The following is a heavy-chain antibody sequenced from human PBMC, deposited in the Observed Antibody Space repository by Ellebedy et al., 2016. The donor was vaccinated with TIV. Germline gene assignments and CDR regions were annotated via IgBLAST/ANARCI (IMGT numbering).Heavy chain of an antibody. D-gene: IGHD3-10*01. J-gene: IGHJ6*02. CDR2: ISSDGIST. V-gene: IGHV3-74*01. CDR3: ARGRITLVRGVTMYYYYGMDV. Sequence: PGGSLRLSCAASGFTFSSYWMYWVRQAPGKGLVWVSRISSDGISTSYADSVKGRFTIYRDNARNTLYLQMNSLRANDTAVYYCARGRITLVRGVTMYYYYGMDVWGQGTTVTVSS. CDR1: GFTFSSYW.